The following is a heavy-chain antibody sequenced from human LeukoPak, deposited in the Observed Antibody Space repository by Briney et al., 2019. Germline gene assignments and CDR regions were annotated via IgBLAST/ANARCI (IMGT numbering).Heavy chain of an antibody. V-gene: IGHV4-34*01. D-gene: IGHD3-10*01. CDR2: INHSGST. J-gene: IGHJ5*02. Sequence: SETLSLTCAVYGGSFSGYYWSWIRQPPRKGLEWIGGINHSGSTNYNPSLKSRVTISVDTSKNQFSLKLSSVTAADTAVYYCARGLRGVIMGWFDPWGQGTLVTVSS. CDR3: ARGLRGVIMGWFDP. CDR1: GGSFSGYY.